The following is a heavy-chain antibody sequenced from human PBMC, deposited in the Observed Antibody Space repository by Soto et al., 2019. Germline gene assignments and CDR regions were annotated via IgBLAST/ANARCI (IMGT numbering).Heavy chain of an antibody. V-gene: IGHV3-30*18. CDR1: EFTFSNHA. Sequence: QGQLVESGGDAVQPGRSLRLSCVGSEFTFSNHAMHWVRLAPGQGLEWVAYISYDGSNKSYGDSVQGRFTISRDNSKNTVILQMNSLRVEDTGVFHCAKEGRSYDDFLSGSVGSFDIWGRGTTVTASS. CDR3: AKEGRSYDDFLSGSVGSFDI. J-gene: IGHJ3*02. CDR2: ISYDGSNK. D-gene: IGHD3-3*01.